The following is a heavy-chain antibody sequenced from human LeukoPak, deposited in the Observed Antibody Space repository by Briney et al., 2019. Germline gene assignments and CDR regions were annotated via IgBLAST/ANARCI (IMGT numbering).Heavy chain of an antibody. CDR2: TYYKSKWYN. Sequence: SQTVSLICGISGDSVSINSAAWNSIRQSPSRVLECLRRTYYKSKWYNYYSVSVKSRITINPDTSKNQFSMQLNSVTPEDTAVYYCARGYVRYGMHVWGQETTVTVSS. CDR3: ARGYVRYGMHV. CDR1: GDSVSINSAA. V-gene: IGHV6-1*01. J-gene: IGHJ6*02. D-gene: IGHD1-1*01.